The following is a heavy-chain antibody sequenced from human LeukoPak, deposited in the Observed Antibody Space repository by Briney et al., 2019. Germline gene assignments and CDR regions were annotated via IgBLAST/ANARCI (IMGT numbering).Heavy chain of an antibody. D-gene: IGHD3-22*01. Sequence: PSETLSLTCTVSGYSISSGYYWGWIRQPPGKGLEWIGSIYHSGSTYYNPSLKSRVTISVDTSKNQFSLKLSSVTAADTAVYYCARDGYYYDSSGSPDFDYWGQGTLVTVSS. J-gene: IGHJ4*02. V-gene: IGHV4-38-2*02. CDR1: GYSISSGYY. CDR2: IYHSGST. CDR3: ARDGYYYDSSGSPDFDY.